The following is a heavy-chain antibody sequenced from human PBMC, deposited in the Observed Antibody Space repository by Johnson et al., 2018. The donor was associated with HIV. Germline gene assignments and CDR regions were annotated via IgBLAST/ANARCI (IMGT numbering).Heavy chain of an antibody. V-gene: IGHV3-20*04. Sequence: EMQLVESGGGLVQPGGSLRLSCAASGFTFSSYGMHWVRQAPGKGLEWVSGINWNGGSTGYADSVKGRFTISRDNAKNSLYLQMNSLRAEDTALYYCARGVRDSSGYPFAFDIWGQGTMVSVSS. CDR1: GFTFSSYG. J-gene: IGHJ3*02. CDR3: ARGVRDSSGYPFAFDI. D-gene: IGHD3-22*01. CDR2: INWNGGST.